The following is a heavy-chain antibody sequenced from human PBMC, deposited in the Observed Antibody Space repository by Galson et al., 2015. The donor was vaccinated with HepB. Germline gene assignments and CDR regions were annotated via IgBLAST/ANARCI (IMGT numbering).Heavy chain of an antibody. Sequence: SETLSLTCTVSGGSISSYYWSWIRQPPGKGLEWIGYIYYSGSTSYNPSLKSRVTISVDTSKNQFSLKLSSVTAADTAVYYCARLNIVVVPAAIGWFDPWGQGTLVTVSS. CDR3: ARLNIVVVPAAIGWFDP. J-gene: IGHJ5*02. V-gene: IGHV4-59*08. CDR2: IYYSGST. CDR1: GGSISSYY. D-gene: IGHD2-2*01.